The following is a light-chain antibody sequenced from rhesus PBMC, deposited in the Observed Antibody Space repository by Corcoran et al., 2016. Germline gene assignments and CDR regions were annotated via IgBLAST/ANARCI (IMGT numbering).Light chain of an antibody. Sequence: DIQMTQSPSSLSASVGDTVTITCRASQSISSWLDWYQQKPGKATKLLIYKASSLQSGVPSRFSGNGSGTEFTLTISSLQPEDFATYYCQQYSSSPWTFGQVTKVEIK. V-gene: IGKV1-22*01. J-gene: IGKJ1*01. CDR2: KAS. CDR1: QSISSW. CDR3: QQYSSSPWT.